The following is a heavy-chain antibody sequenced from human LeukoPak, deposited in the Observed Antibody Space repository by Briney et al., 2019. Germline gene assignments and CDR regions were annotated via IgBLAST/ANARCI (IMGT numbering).Heavy chain of an antibody. V-gene: IGHV4-34*01. J-gene: IGHJ4*02. CDR3: ARVNDVHYYDSSGSPFFDY. CDR1: GGSFSGYY. CDR2: INHSGST. Sequence: PSETLSLTCAVYGGSFSGYYWSWIRQPPGKGLEWIGEINHSGSTNYNPSLKSRVTISVDTSKNQFSLKLSSVTAADTAVYYCARVNDVHYYDSSGSPFFDYWGQGTLVTVSS. D-gene: IGHD3-22*01.